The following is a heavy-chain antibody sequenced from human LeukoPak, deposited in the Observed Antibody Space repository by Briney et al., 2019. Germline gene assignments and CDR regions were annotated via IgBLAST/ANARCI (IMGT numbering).Heavy chain of an antibody. V-gene: IGHV3-23*01. CDR3: VRRAAVRGMDF. J-gene: IGHJ6*02. Sequence: GGSLRLSCTASGFIFDTHTLTWVRQAPGKGLEWVANTSGSGDSTNYGDSVKGRFTISRDNFKRTVHLEMSNLRADDTAMYYCVRRAAVRGMDFWGLGTTVIVSS. D-gene: IGHD1-14*01. CDR2: TSGSGDST. CDR1: GFIFDTHT.